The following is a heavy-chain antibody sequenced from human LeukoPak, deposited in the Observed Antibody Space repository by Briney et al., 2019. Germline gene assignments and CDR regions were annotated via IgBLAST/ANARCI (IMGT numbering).Heavy chain of an antibody. CDR1: GFSFGNYA. CDR2: ISGTGGAT. Sequence: GGSLRLSCVASGFSFGNYAMGWVRQAPGKGLQWVSQISGTGGATWYAGFARDRFTISRDNSKKTLYLQMSGLRVEDTAMYYCVKDPRDTYGTNWFVSWGQGTLLIV. J-gene: IGHJ5*01. CDR3: VKDPRDTYGTNWFVS. D-gene: IGHD2-21*01. V-gene: IGHV3-23*01.